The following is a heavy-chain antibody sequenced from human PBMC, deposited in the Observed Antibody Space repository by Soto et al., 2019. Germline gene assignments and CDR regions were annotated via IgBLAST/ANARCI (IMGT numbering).Heavy chain of an antibody. Sequence: GESLKISCAASGITFSNYALSWVRQAPGKGLECVSGISGSGRNTYYADSVKGRFTISRENSKNTLYLQMNSLRAEDTAVYYCAKDQGSSWYEIDYWGQGTLVTVSS. D-gene: IGHD6-13*01. V-gene: IGHV3-23*01. CDR2: ISGSGRNT. CDR3: AKDQGSSWYEIDY. CDR1: GITFSNYA. J-gene: IGHJ4*02.